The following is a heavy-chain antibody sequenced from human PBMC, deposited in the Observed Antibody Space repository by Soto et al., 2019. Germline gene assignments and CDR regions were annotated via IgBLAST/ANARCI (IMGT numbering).Heavy chain of an antibody. D-gene: IGHD1-1*01. J-gene: IGHJ4*02. Sequence: QVQLQESGPGLVKPSQTLSLTCTVSGGSISSGGTGSYWTWIRQLPGKGLEWIGYIYYTGNTYYNPSLKSCPTISIDTSENQFSLKLTPVTAADTAVYFCASGHDAYKVRYWGQGTLVTVSS. CDR1: GGSISSGGTGSY. V-gene: IGHV4-31*03. CDR2: IYYTGNT. CDR3: ASGHDAYKVRY.